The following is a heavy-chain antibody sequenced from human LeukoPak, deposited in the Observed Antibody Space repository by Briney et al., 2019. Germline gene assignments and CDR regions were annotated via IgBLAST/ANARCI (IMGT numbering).Heavy chain of an antibody. J-gene: IGHJ5*02. CDR1: GFTLSSYW. Sequence: PGGSLRLSCAASGFTLSSYWMSWVRQAPGKGLEWVANIKQDGSEKYYVDSVKGRFTISRDNAKNSLYLQMNSLRAEDTAVYYCARVPYYSGSSMSWGQGTLVTVSS. CDR3: ARVPYYSGSSMS. D-gene: IGHD1-26*01. CDR2: IKQDGSEK. V-gene: IGHV3-7*01.